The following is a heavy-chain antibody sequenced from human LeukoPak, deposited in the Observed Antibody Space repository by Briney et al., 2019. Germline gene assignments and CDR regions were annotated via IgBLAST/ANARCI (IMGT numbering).Heavy chain of an antibody. D-gene: IGHD2-21*02. V-gene: IGHV1-69*04. CDR1: GGTFSSYA. CDR2: IIPILGIA. Sequence: SVKVSCKASGGTFSSYAISWVRQAPGQGLEWMGRIIPILGIANYAQKFQGRVTITADKSTSTAYMELSSLRSEDTAVYYCARLRETPLDCGGDCYPEPQFDYWGQGTLVTVSS. J-gene: IGHJ4*02. CDR3: ARLRETPLDCGGDCYPEPQFDY.